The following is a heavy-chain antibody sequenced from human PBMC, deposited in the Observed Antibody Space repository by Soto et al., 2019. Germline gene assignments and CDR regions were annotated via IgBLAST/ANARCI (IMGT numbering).Heavy chain of an antibody. V-gene: IGHV3-7*03. J-gene: IGHJ3*02. CDR2: IKQDGSEK. Sequence: GGSLRLSCAASRFTFSSYWMSWVRQAPGKGLEWVANIKQDGSEKYYVDSVKGRFTISRDNAKNSLYLQMNSLRAEDTAVYYCARGDGEAFDIWGQGTMVTVSS. D-gene: IGHD3-10*01. CDR1: RFTFSSYW. CDR3: ARGDGEAFDI.